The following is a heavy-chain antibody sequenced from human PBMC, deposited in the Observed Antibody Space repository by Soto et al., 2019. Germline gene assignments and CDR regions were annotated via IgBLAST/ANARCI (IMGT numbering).Heavy chain of an antibody. Sequence: SETLSLTCTVSGGSITSGGYYWSWIRQHPGKGLEWIGYIYYSGSTYYNPSLKSRVTISVDTSKNQFSLKLSSVTAADTAVYYCARGIYYDFWSGYPGYFDYWGQGTLVTVSS. CDR1: GGSITSGGYY. D-gene: IGHD3-3*01. J-gene: IGHJ4*02. CDR2: IYYSGST. CDR3: ARGIYYDFWSGYPGYFDY. V-gene: IGHV4-31*03.